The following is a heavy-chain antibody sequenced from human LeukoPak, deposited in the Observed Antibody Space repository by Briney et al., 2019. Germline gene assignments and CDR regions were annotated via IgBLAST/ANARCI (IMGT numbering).Heavy chain of an antibody. CDR2: IYYSGST. J-gene: IGHJ4*02. CDR3: VRRRNDATGYYFDN. V-gene: IGHV4-39*01. CDR1: GXSISSSSYY. Sequence: SETLSLTCTVSGXSISSSSYYWGWIRQPPGKGLEWIGSIYYSGSTYYNPSLKSRVTISVDTSKNQFSLKLSSVTAADTAVYYCVRRRNDATGYYFDNWGQGTLLTVSS. D-gene: IGHD1-1*01.